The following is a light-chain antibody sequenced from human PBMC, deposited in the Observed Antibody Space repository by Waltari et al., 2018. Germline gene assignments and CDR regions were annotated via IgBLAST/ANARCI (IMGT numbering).Light chain of an antibody. CDR3: HQHDSLPPT. CDR1: QDVNIY. V-gene: IGKV1-33*01. J-gene: IGKJ4*01. CDR2: DAS. Sequence: DIQLTQSPSSLSASVGDRVTITCQASQDVNIYLNWYQQKPGKAPKVLIYDASNLEPGVPSRFSGSGSGTDFTFTISSLQPEDTATYYCHQHDSLPPTFGGGTKLEIK.